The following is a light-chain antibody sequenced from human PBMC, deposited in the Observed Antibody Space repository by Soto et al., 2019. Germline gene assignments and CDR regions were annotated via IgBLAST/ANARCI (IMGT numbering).Light chain of an antibody. CDR2: KAS. J-gene: IGKJ4*01. V-gene: IGKV1-5*03. CDR1: QSISSL. Sequence: DIQMTQSPSTLSAPVGDRVTITCRASQSISSLLAWYQQKPGKAPKLLIYKASSLESGVPSRFSGSGSGTEFTLTLTSMQPDDFATYSCQQYDSYPPPFGGGTKGEIK. CDR3: QQYDSYPPP.